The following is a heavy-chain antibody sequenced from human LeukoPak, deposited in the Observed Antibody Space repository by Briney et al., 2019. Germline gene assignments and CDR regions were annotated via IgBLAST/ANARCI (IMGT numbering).Heavy chain of an antibody. V-gene: IGHV4-4*07. CDR3: ARVAWGTYRRQYYFDY. Sequence: KPSETLSLTCTVSGGSFTNYYWNWFRQPATKGLEWIGRVYTSGTTNYNPSLESRVTMSVDTSKNQFSLKLSSVTAADTAVYFCARVAWGTYRRQYYFDYWGQGSLVTVSS. CDR1: GGSFTNYY. D-gene: IGHD3-16*02. J-gene: IGHJ4*02. CDR2: VYTSGTT.